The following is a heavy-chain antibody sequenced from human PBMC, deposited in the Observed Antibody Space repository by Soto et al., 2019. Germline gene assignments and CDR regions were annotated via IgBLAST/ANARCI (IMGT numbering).Heavy chain of an antibody. CDR2: IYYTGTT. J-gene: IGHJ5*02. CDR1: VGSISAGDYY. V-gene: IGHV4-30-4*01. Sequence: LSETLSLTCTVSVGSISAGDYYWNWIRQPPGKGLEWICYIYYTGTTKYNPSLKSRATLSVDTSKNRFSLNLTSVTAAASAVYYCARGDWFHPSGPGTLVTVSS. CDR3: ARGDWFHP.